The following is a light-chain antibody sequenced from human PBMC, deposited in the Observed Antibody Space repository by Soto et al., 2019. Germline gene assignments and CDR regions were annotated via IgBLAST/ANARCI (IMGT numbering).Light chain of an antibody. V-gene: IGKV3-20*01. CDR3: QQYHIYSGT. CDR1: QSVSSSY. Sequence: EIVLTQSPGTLSLSPGERATLSCMASQSVSSSYLAWYQQKPGQAPRLLIYGASSRATGIPDRFSGSGSGTEFTLTINSLQPDDFATYYCQQYHIYSGTFGQGTKVDIK. CDR2: GAS. J-gene: IGKJ1*01.